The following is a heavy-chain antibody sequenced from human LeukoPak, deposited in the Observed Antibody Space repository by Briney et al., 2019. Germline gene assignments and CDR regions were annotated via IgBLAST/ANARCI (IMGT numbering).Heavy chain of an antibody. CDR1: GFTFSSYA. CDR3: AKTRPLDSSSWSHGDY. CDR2: ISGSGDST. Sequence: GGSLRLSCAASGFTFSSYAMSWIRQAPGKGLEWVSAISGSGDSTYYGDSVKGRFTISRDNSKNTLYLQMNSLRAEDTAVYYCAKTRPLDSSSWSHGDYWGQGTLVTVSS. V-gene: IGHV3-23*01. D-gene: IGHD6-13*01. J-gene: IGHJ4*02.